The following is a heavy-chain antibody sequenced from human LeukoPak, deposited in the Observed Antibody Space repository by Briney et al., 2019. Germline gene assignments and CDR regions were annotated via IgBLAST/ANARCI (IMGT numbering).Heavy chain of an antibody. CDR2: IRYDGSNK. CDR1: GFTFSSYG. CDR3: AKLPSQRITMKYDAFDI. J-gene: IGHJ3*02. V-gene: IGHV3-30*02. Sequence: AGGSLRLSWAASGFTFSSYGMHWVRQAPGKGLEWVAFIRYDGSNKYYADSVKGRFTISRDNSKNTLYLQMNSLRAEDTAVYYCAKLPSQRITMKYDAFDIWGQGTMVTVSS. D-gene: IGHD3-22*01.